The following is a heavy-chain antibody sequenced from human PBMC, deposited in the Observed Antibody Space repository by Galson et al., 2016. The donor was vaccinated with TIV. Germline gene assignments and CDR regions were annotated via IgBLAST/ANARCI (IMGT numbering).Heavy chain of an antibody. CDR1: GLSVKGNY. V-gene: IGHV3-66*02. J-gene: IGHJ6*02. Sequence: SLRLSCAASGLSVKGNYMTWVRQAPGKGLEFVSLISSGGYTFYADSAKGRFTISRDNSKNTVFLQMNSLRPEDTAIYYCARDRRFCGNECYLYYYYGMDVWGQGTTVTVSS. D-gene: IGHD2-21*01. CDR3: ARDRRFCGNECYLYYYYGMDV. CDR2: ISSGGYT.